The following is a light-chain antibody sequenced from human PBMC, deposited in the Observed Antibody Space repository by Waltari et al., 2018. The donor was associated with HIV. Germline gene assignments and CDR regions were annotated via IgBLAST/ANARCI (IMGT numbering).Light chain of an antibody. J-gene: IGKJ4*01. CDR3: QQYYSTPLT. CDR1: QSSLSNSNHKNY. V-gene: IGKV4-1*01. Sequence: IVLTQSPGSLAVSLVERAAITCNSSQSSLSNSNHKNYLAWYQQKSGQSPKLLIYWASTRESGVPDRFSGSGSGTDFSLSISSLQAEDVAVYYCQQYYSTPLTFGGGTKVEIK. CDR2: WAS.